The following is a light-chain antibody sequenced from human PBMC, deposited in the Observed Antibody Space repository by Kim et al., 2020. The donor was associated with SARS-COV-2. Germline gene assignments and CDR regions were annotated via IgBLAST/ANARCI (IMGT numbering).Light chain of an antibody. CDR1: SGHSSYA. CDR2: LNSDGSH. Sequence: QLVLTQSPSASASLGASVKLTCTLSSGHSSYAIAWHQQQPEKGPRYLMKLNSDGSHSKGDGIPDRFSGSSSGAERYLTISSLQSEDEADYYCQTWGTGLGVFGTGTKVPS. J-gene: IGLJ1*01. V-gene: IGLV4-69*01. CDR3: QTWGTGLGV.